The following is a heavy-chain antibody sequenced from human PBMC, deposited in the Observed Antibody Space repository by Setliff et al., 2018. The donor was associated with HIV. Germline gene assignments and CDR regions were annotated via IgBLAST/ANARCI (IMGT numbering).Heavy chain of an antibody. V-gene: IGHV1-3*01. Sequence: ASVKVSCKASGYSFNRNAIHWVRQAHGQRLEWMGLINADKDNTKYSQKFQGRVTITRDTSASTAYMELSNLRSEDTAVYYCMRGTGPGAYLCDYWGQGTLVTVSS. J-gene: IGHJ4*02. CDR3: MRGTGPGAYLCDY. D-gene: IGHD3-10*01. CDR2: INADKDNT. CDR1: GYSFNRNA.